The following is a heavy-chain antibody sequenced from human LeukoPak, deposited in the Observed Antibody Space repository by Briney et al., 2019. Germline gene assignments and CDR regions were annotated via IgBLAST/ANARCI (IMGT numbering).Heavy chain of an antibody. Sequence: GGSLRLSCAASGFTFSDYYMSWIRQAPGKGLEWVSYISSSGNTRYYADSVKGRFTISRDNAKNSLYLQMNSLRAEDTAVYYCAREDIVVVPAAIGGQINYYYYYYMDVWGKGTTVTVSS. D-gene: IGHD2-2*02. V-gene: IGHV3-11*04. J-gene: IGHJ6*03. CDR3: AREDIVVVPAAIGGQINYYYYYYMDV. CDR2: ISSSGNTR. CDR1: GFTFSDYY.